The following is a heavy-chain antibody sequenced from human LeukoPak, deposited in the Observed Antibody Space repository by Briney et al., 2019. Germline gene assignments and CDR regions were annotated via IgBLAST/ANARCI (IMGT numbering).Heavy chain of an antibody. D-gene: IGHD6-19*01. Sequence: PGGSLRLSRAASGFIFSSYAMSWVRQAPGKGREWVSAISGSGGSTYYADSVKGRFTISRDNSKNTLYLQMSSLRAEDTAVYYCAKDRRIAVAGTMVDYWGQGILVTVST. V-gene: IGHV3-23*01. CDR3: AKDRRIAVAGTMVDY. CDR1: GFIFSSYA. CDR2: ISGSGGST. J-gene: IGHJ4*02.